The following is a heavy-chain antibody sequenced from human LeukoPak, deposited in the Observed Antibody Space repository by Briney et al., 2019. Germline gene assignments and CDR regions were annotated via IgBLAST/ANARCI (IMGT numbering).Heavy chain of an antibody. CDR2: IKGKTDGGTT. V-gene: IGHV3-15*01. J-gene: IGHJ4*02. Sequence: GGSLRLSCAASGFTFSSACMGWVRQAPGKGLEWVGHIKGKTDGGTTDYAAPVQGRFTISRDDSKNTLFLQMNSLKTEDTAVYYCTTGTWIQLWLADYWGQGTLVTVSS. D-gene: IGHD5-18*01. CDR1: GFTFSSAC. CDR3: TTGTWIQLWLADY.